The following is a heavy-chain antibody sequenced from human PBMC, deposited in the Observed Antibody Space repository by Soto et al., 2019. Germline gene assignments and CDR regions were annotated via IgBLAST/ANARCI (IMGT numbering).Heavy chain of an antibody. D-gene: IGHD3-16*02. Sequence: EVQLLESGGGLVQPGGSLTLSCATSGFTCSSYAMVWVRQAAEKGLEWVASISNNGDTAYYADSVKGRFTISRGNSENTLYLQMNGLRADDTALYFCANSRVFIGAIVTLLDSWGQGTQVTVSS. CDR1: GFTCSSYA. CDR2: ISNNGDTA. V-gene: IGHV3-23*01. CDR3: ANSRVFIGAIVTLLDS. J-gene: IGHJ4*02.